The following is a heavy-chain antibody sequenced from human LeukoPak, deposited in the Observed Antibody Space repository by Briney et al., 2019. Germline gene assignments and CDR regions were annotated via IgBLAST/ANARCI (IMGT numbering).Heavy chain of an antibody. D-gene: IGHD6-25*01. CDR1: GGSFSGYY. CDR2: INHSGST. V-gene: IGHV4-34*01. CDR3: ARGDPHSSADAFDI. Sequence: ETLSLTCAVDGGSFSGYYWSWIRQPPGKGLEWIGEINHSGSTNYNPSLKSRVTISVDTSKNQFSLKLSSVTAADTAVYYCARGDPHSSADAFDIWGQGTMVTVSS. J-gene: IGHJ3*02.